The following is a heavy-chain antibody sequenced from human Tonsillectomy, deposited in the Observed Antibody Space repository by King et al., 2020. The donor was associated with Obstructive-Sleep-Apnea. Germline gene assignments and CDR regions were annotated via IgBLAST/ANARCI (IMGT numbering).Heavy chain of an antibody. CDR3: ASSYGSGSYYNVRGPTLYYFDY. CDR2: IYYSGST. J-gene: IGHJ4*02. Sequence: QLQESGPGLVKPSQTLSLTCAVSGGSISSGGYSWSWIRQPPGKGLEWIGYIYYSGSTYYNPSLKSRVTISVDTSKNQFSLKLSSLTAADTAVYYCASSYGSGSYYNVRGPTLYYFDYWGQGTLVTVSS. V-gene: IGHV4-30-4*07. D-gene: IGHD3-10*01. CDR1: GGSISSGGYS.